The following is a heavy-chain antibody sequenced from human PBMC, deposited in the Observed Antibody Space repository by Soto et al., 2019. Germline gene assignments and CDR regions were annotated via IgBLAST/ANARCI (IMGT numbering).Heavy chain of an antibody. Sequence: ASVKVSCKPSGYTFTAYYIHWVRQAPGQGLEWMGWINPNGGDTNHAQNFQGRVTMTGDTSISTAYMELSRLTSDDTAVYYCARVCPNGVCLDFWGQGALVTVSS. D-gene: IGHD2-8*01. V-gene: IGHV1-2*02. CDR3: ARVCPNGVCLDF. CDR1: GYTFTAYY. J-gene: IGHJ4*02. CDR2: INPNGGDT.